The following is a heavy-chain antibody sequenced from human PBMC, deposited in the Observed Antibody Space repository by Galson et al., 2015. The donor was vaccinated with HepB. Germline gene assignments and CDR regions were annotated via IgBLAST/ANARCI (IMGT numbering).Heavy chain of an antibody. V-gene: IGHV3-23*01. CDR3: AKEEVGFDS. Sequence: SLRLSCAGSGFTFSRYALGWVRQAPGKGLEWVSTISGRGDRTYYADSVKGRFTISKDYSKNTLSLQMSSLRAEDTAVYYCAKEEVGFDSWGQGTLVTVSS. CDR2: ISGRGDRT. CDR1: GFTFSRYA. D-gene: IGHD1-26*01. J-gene: IGHJ4*02.